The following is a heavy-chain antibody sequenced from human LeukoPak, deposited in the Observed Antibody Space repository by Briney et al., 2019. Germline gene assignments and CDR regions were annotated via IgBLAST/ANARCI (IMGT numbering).Heavy chain of an antibody. Sequence: SETLSLTCSVSGGSISDYYWGWIRQPPGKRLEWIGYMYFSGSTNYNPSLKSRVTISVDTSKNQFSLKLSSVTAADTAVYYCARPTDSRGWLLFSSGYYHYFDYWGQGTLVTVSS. V-gene: IGHV4-59*12. CDR3: ARPTDSRGWLLFSSGYYHYFDY. CDR2: MYFSGST. D-gene: IGHD3-22*01. CDR1: GGSISDYY. J-gene: IGHJ4*02.